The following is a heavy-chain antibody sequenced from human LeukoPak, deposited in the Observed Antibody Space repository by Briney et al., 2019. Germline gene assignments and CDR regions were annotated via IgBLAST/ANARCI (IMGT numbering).Heavy chain of an antibody. V-gene: IGHV3-23*01. CDR2: ISGSGGAT. D-gene: IGHD2-21*01. CDR1: GFTFSGSW. J-gene: IGHJ4*02. Sequence: GGSLRISCAASGFTFSGSWMSWVRQAPGKGLEWVSAISGSGGATYYADYVKGRFTISRDNSKNTLSLQMNSLRAEDAAVYYCAKEARIVTSGAEFDFWGQGTLVTVSS. CDR3: AKEARIVTSGAEFDF.